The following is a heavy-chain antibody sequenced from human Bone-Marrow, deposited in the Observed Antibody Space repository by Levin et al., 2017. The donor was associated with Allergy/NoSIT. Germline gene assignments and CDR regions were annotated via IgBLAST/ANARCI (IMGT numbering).Heavy chain of an antibody. CDR1: GFTFSTYW. V-gene: IGHV3-74*01. CDR2: ISNDGTTT. CDR3: AGIGSGFWSGHYFRDT. Sequence: GESLKISCAASGFTFSTYWMHWVRQTPGKGLVWVSRISNDGTTTDYADSVKGRFTISRDNAKNRLFLQMNNLRADDTAVYYCAGIGSGFWSGHYFRDTWGQGTLVTVSS. D-gene: IGHD3-3*01. J-gene: IGHJ5*02.